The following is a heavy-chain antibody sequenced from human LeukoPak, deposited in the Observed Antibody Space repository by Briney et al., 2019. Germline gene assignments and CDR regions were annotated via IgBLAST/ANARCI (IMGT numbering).Heavy chain of an antibody. D-gene: IGHD1-26*01. CDR2: IKQDGSEK. Sequence: PGGSLRLSCAASGFTFSSCWMSWVRQAPGKGLEWVANIKQDGSEKYYVDSVKGRFTISRDNAKNSLYLQMNSLRAEDTAVYYCARRRYSGSSQHFDYWGQGTLVTVSS. CDR3: ARRRYSGSSQHFDY. J-gene: IGHJ4*02. CDR1: GFTFSSCW. V-gene: IGHV3-7*01.